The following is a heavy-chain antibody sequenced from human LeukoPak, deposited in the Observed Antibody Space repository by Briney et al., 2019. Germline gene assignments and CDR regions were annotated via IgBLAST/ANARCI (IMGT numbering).Heavy chain of an antibody. CDR3: VLGALSSPFAS. Sequence: GRSLRVSCAASVVTFRSDSINWVGQAPGKGLEWVSSISSSSSYIYYADSVKGRFTISRDNAKNSLYLQMNTLRAEDTAVYYCVLGALSSPFASWGNGAMVTVSS. CDR2: ISSSSSYI. D-gene: IGHD3-16*02. V-gene: IGHV3-21*01. CDR1: VVTFRSDS. J-gene: IGHJ5*01.